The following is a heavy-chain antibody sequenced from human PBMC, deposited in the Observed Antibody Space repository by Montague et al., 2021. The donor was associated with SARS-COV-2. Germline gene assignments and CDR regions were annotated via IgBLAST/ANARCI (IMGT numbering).Heavy chain of an antibody. Sequence: SLRLSCAASGFTFSSYAMHWVRQAPGKGLEWVAVISYDGSNKYYADSVKGRFTISRDNSKNTLYLQMNSLRAEDTAVYYCASSWLYYYYMDVWGKGTTVTVSS. CDR2: ISYDGSNK. CDR1: GFTFSSYA. J-gene: IGHJ6*03. V-gene: IGHV3-30-3*01. D-gene: IGHD6-13*01. CDR3: ASSWLYYYYMDV.